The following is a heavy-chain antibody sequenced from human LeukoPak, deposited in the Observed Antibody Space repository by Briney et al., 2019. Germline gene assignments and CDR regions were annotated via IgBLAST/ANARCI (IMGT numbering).Heavy chain of an antibody. V-gene: IGHV1-8*01. D-gene: IGHD1-26*01. J-gene: IGHJ4*02. CDR3: ARGASGSYYEAYYFDY. Sequence: GASVKVSCKASGYTFTSYDINWVRQATGQGLEWMGWMNPNSGNTGYAQKFQGRVTMTRNTSISTAYMELSSLRSEDTAVYYCARGASGSYYEAYYFDYWGQGTLVTVSS. CDR1: GYTFTSYD. CDR2: MNPNSGNT.